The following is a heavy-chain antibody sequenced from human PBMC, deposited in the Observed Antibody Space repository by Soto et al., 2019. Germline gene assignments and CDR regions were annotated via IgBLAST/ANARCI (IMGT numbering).Heavy chain of an antibody. J-gene: IGHJ3*02. CDR2: INAGNGNT. Sequence: QVQLVQSGAEVKKPGASVKVSCKASGYTFTSYAMHWVRQAPGQRLEWMGWINAGNGNTKYSQKFQGRVTITRDTSASTAYMELSSLRSEDTAVYYSARPVAGTFYDDFDIWGQGTMVTVSS. D-gene: IGHD6-19*01. CDR3: ARPVAGTFYDDFDI. CDR1: GYTFTSYA. V-gene: IGHV1-3*01.